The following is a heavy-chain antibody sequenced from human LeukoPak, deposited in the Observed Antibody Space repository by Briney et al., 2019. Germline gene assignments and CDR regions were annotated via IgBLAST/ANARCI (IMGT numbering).Heavy chain of an antibody. CDR1: GFTFSSYG. CDR3: ARDSHPGYSNI. CDR2: ISYDGSNK. D-gene: IGHD6-13*01. V-gene: IGHV3-30*03. J-gene: IGHJ4*02. Sequence: PGGSLRLSCAASGFTFSSYGMHWVRQAPGKGLEWVAVISYDGSNKYYADSVKGRFTISRDNSKNTLYLQMNSLRAEDTAVYYCARDSHPGYSNIWGQGTLVTVSS.